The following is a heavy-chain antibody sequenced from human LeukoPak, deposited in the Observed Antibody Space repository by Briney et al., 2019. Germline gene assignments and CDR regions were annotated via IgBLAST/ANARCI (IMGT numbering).Heavy chain of an antibody. CDR3: ARGYDFWSGFTTY. CDR1: GVNFNAYG. J-gene: IGHJ4*02. CDR2: LSDSGRAI. Sequence: GGSLTLSCVASGVNFNAYGMNWVRQAPGKGLEWLAFLSDSGRAIHYADSVKGRFTISRDNAKNSLYLQMNSLRAEDTAVYYCARGYDFWSGFTTYWGQGTLVTVSS. V-gene: IGHV3-48*04. D-gene: IGHD3-3*01.